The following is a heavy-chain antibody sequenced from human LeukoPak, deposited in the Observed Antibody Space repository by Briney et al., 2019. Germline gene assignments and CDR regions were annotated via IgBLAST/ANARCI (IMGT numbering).Heavy chain of an antibody. J-gene: IGHJ4*02. CDR2: IYYSGST. V-gene: IGHV4-61*01. Sequence: SETLSLTCTVSGGSVSSGSYYWSWIRQPPGKGLEWIGYIYYSGSTTYNPSLKSRVTISVDTSKNQFSLKLSSVTAADTAVYYCARGSVDIVATTGFDYWGQGTLVTVSS. CDR1: GGSVSSGSYY. D-gene: IGHD5-12*01. CDR3: ARGSVDIVATTGFDY.